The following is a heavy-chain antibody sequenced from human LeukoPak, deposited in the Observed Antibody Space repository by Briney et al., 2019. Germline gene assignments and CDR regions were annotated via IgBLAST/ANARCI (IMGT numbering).Heavy chain of an antibody. CDR1: GFTFSTYA. CDR2: ITGSGDDA. J-gene: IGHJ4*02. CDR3: ARGPPFDWLLPYFDY. V-gene: IGHV3-23*01. D-gene: IGHD3-9*01. Sequence: PGGSLRLSCAASGFTFSTYAMNWVRQAPGRGLEWVSGITGSGDDAYYADSVKGRFTISRDNSKNTLYLQMNSLTAEDTALYYCARGPPFDWLLPYFDYWGQGTLVTVSS.